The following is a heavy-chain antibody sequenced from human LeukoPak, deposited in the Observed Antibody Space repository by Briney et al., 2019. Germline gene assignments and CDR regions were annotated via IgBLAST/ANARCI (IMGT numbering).Heavy chain of an antibody. CDR1: GGSISSYY. J-gene: IGHJ4*02. CDR3: ARTGTYGDYAEY. Sequence: SETLSLTCTVSGGSISSYYWRWIREPPGKALEWIGYIYYSGSTNYNPPLKSRVTISVDTSKNQFSLKLSSVTAADTAVYYCARTGTYGDYAEYWGQGTLVTVSS. CDR2: IYYSGST. V-gene: IGHV4-59*01. D-gene: IGHD4-17*01.